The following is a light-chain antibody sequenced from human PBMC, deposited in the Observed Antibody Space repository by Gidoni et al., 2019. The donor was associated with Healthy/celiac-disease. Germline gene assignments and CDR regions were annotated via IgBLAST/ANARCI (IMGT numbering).Light chain of an antibody. J-gene: IGLJ1*01. Sequence: SALPQPASVSGPPGEASTIACTVTSRAVGGYNHVPWYQQHPGKAPQLMIYDVSDRPSGVSNRFSGSKSGNTASLTISGLQAEDEADYYCSSYTSSSSYVFGTGTKVTV. CDR3: SSYTSSSSYV. CDR2: DVS. V-gene: IGLV2-14*01. CDR1: SRAVGGYNH.